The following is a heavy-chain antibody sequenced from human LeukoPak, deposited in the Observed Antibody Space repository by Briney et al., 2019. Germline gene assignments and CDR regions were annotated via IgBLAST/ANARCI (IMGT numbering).Heavy chain of an antibody. CDR1: GYSISSGYY. CDR2: ISHSGST. Sequence: SETLSLTCTVSGYSISSGYYWGWIRQPPGKGLEWIGSISHSGSTYYNPSLKSRVTVSVDTSKNQFSLKLSSVTAADTAVYYCARDTRLSGSYYDYRGQGTLVIVSS. V-gene: IGHV4-38-2*02. J-gene: IGHJ4*02. D-gene: IGHD1-26*01. CDR3: ARDTRLSGSYYDY.